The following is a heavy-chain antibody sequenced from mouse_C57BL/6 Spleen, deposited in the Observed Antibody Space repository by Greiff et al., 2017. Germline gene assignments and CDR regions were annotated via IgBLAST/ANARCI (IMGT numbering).Heavy chain of an antibody. V-gene: IGHV5-16*01. CDR1: GFTFSDYY. J-gene: IGHJ2*01. CDR2: INYDGSST. CDR3: AREIHYGNPDY. D-gene: IGHD2-1*01. Sequence: EVKLMESEGGLVQPGSSMKLSCTASGFTFSDYYMAWVRQVPEKGLEWVANINYDGSSTYYLDSLKSRFIISRDNAKNILYLQMSSLKSEDTATYYCAREIHYGNPDYWGQGTTLTVSS.